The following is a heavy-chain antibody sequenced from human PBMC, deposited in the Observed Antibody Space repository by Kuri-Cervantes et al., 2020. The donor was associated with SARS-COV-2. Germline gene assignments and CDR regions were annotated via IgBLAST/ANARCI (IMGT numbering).Heavy chain of an antibody. D-gene: IGHD3-10*01. CDR2: IYYSGST. J-gene: IGHJ4*02. Sequence: ESLKISCAASGFTFSSYSMNWVRQAPGKGLEWIGSIYYSGSTYYNPSLKSRVTISVDTSKNQFSLKLSSVTAADTAVYYCALRESTMVDFWGQGTLVTVSS. V-gene: IGHV4-59*05. CDR3: ALRESTMVDF. CDR1: GFTFSSYS.